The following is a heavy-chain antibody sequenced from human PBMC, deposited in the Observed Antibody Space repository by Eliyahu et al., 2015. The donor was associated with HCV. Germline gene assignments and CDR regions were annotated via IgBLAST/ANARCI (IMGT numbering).Heavy chain of an antibody. CDR3: ARRTDSSAYNPFDY. V-gene: IGHV4-39*01. D-gene: IGHD3-22*01. CDR2: ISYSGST. J-gene: IGHJ4*02. Sequence: QLQLQESGPGLVKPSETLSLTCTVSGGSISSSRYYWGWIRQPPGKGLEWIASISYSGSTYYNPSLKSRVTISADTSKNQFFLKLSSLTAADTAVYYCARRTDSSAYNPFDYWGQGTLVTVSS. CDR1: GGSISSSRYY.